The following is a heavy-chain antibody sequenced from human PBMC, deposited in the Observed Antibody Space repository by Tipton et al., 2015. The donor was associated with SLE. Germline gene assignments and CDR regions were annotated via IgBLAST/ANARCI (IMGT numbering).Heavy chain of an antibody. Sequence: QVQLVQSGGGVVLPGRSLRVSCAASGFYFRNYGMHWVRQGPGKGLEWVAVIWDDGSKKYYADSVKGRFTISRDNSKNTLYLQMNSLRTEDTAVYYCARSITIFGVVTHFDLWGQGTMVTVSS. J-gene: IGHJ3*01. CDR2: IWDDGSKK. CDR1: GFYFRNYG. D-gene: IGHD3-3*01. V-gene: IGHV3-33*08. CDR3: ARSITIFGVVTHFDL.